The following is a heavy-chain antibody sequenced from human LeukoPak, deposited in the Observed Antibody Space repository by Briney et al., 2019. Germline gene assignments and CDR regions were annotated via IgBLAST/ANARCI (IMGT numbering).Heavy chain of an antibody. CDR3: ARGPVGATTYDY. V-gene: IGHV3-33*01. D-gene: IGHD1-26*01. Sequence: GGSLRLSCAASGFTFSSYGMHWVRQAPGKGLEWVAVIWYDGSNKYYADSAKGRFTISRDNSKNTLYLQMNSLRAEDTAVYYCARGPVGATTYDYWGQGTLVTVSS. CDR1: GFTFSSYG. CDR2: IWYDGSNK. J-gene: IGHJ4*02.